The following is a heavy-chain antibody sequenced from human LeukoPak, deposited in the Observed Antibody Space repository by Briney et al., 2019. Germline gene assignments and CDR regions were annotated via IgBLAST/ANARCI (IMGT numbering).Heavy chain of an antibody. D-gene: IGHD5-12*01. Sequence: GGSLRLSCAASGFTFSNYNMNWVRQAPGKGLEWVSFIRNGGGYIYYTDSVKGRSTISRDNAKNSLFRQMNSLRAEDRAVYFCARAVVGSAYDYFDYWGQGTLVTVSS. J-gene: IGHJ4*02. CDR2: IRNGGGYI. CDR1: GFTFSNYN. CDR3: ARAVVGSAYDYFDY. V-gene: IGHV3-21*01.